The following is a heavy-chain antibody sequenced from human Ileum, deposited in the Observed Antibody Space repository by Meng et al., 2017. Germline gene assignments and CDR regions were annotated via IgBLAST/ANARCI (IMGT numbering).Heavy chain of an antibody. CDR2: IHGDGSNA. J-gene: IGHJ4*02. CDR1: GFTFSDHW. Sequence: GESLKISCAGSGFTFSDHWMHWVRQAPGKGLGWVSSIHGDGSNAAYADSVSGRFTISRDNAKNTLYLQMNSLRTEDTVMYFCLCNVDRVLHWGQGTLVTVSS. V-gene: IGHV3-74*01. D-gene: IGHD2/OR15-2a*01. CDR3: LCNVDRVLH.